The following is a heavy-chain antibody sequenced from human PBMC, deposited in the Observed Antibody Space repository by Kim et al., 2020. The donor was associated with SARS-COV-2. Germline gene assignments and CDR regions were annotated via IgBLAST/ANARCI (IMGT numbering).Heavy chain of an antibody. Sequence: YAAYVKGRFTISRDDSKSIAYLQMNSLKTEDTAVYYCTRALSLGDDAFDIWGQGTMVTVSS. CDR3: TRALSLGDDAFDI. D-gene: IGHD3-16*01. V-gene: IGHV3-49*02. J-gene: IGHJ3*02.